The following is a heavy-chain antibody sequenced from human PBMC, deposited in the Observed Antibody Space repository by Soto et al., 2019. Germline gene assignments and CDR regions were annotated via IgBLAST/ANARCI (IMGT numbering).Heavy chain of an antibody. J-gene: IGHJ6*02. V-gene: IGHV1-69*01. CDR1: GGTFSSYA. Sequence: QVQLVQSGAEVKKPGSSVKVSCKASGGTFSSYAISWVRQAPGQGLEWMGGIIPIFGTANYAQKFQGRVTITADEYTSTAYMELRSLRSEDKAVYYCARPTSLTGGHYYYGMDVWGQGTTVTVSS. CDR3: ARPTSLTGGHYYYGMDV. CDR2: IIPIFGTA. D-gene: IGHD7-27*01.